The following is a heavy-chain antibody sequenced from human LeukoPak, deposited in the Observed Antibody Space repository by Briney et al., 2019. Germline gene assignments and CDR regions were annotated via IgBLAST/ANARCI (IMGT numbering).Heavy chain of an antibody. V-gene: IGHV1-69*13. CDR2: IILIFGTA. CDR3: ARGNYDSSGYLFDY. Sequence: ASVKVSCKASGGTFSSYAISWVRQAPGQGLEWMGGIILIFGTANYAQKFQGRVTITADESTSTAYMELSSLRSEDTAVYYCARGNYDSSGYLFDYWGQGTLVTVSS. J-gene: IGHJ4*02. D-gene: IGHD3-22*01. CDR1: GGTFSSYA.